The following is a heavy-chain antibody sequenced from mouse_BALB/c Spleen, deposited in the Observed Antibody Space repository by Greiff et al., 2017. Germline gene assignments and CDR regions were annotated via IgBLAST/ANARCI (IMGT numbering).Heavy chain of an antibody. V-gene: IGHV14-3*02. CDR1: GFNIKDTY. D-gene: IGHD2-14*01. CDR3: ASYRYDGYYFDY. Sequence: VQLKQSGAELVKPGASVKLSCTASGFNIKDTYMHWVKQRPEQGLEWTGRIDPANGNTKYDPKFQGKATITADTSSNTAYLQLSSLTSEDTAVYYCASYRYDGYYFDYWGQGTTLTVSS. J-gene: IGHJ2*01. CDR2: IDPANGNT.